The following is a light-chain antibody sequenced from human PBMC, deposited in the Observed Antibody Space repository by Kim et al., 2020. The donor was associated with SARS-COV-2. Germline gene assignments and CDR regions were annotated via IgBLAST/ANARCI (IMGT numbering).Light chain of an antibody. CDR1: NIVTKN. CDR3: QVWDSSTWV. Sequence: SVALGQTARITGGGNNIVTKNVNWYQQKPGQAPVLVMYRDTNRPSGIPERFSGSNSGNTATLTISRAQAGDEADYYCQVWDSSTWVFGGGTQLTVL. CDR2: RDT. J-gene: IGLJ3*02. V-gene: IGLV3-9*01.